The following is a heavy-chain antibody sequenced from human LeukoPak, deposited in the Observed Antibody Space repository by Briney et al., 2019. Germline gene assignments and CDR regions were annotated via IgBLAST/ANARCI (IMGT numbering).Heavy chain of an antibody. V-gene: IGHV4-59*01. Sequence: PSETLSLTCTVSGGSINSYYWSWIRQPPGKGLECIGYIYYSGSTNYNPSLKSRVTISVDTSKNQFSLKLSSVTAADTAVYYCARALAVAGRFYFDYWGQGTLVTVSS. CDR1: GGSINSYY. D-gene: IGHD6-19*01. CDR3: ARALAVAGRFYFDY. J-gene: IGHJ4*02. CDR2: IYYSGST.